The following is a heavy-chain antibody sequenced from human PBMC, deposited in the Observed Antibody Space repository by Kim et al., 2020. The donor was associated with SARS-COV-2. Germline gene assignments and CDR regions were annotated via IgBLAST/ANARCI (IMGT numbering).Heavy chain of an antibody. CDR3: ARVGAGSSSWYYFYY. Sequence: GGSLRLSCAASGFTFSDYYMSWIRQAPGKGLEWVSYISSSNSYTNYVDSVKGRFTISRDNAENSPFLQMDSLRVDDTAAYYCARVGAGSSSWYYFYYWG. V-gene: IGHV3-11*05. D-gene: IGHD6-13*01. CDR1: GFTFSDYY. J-gene: IGHJ4*01. CDR2: ISSSNSYT.